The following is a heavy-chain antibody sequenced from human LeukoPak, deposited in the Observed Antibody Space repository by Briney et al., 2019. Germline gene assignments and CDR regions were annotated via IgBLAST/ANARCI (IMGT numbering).Heavy chain of an antibody. CDR2: ICASGST. V-gene: IGHV4-4*07. D-gene: IGHD3-9*01. Sequence: PSETLTLTCTASGGTISTYYWSWIRQPAGKGLEWIALICASGSTIYNPSLKSRVTMSVDTSKNQFSLRVTSVTAADTAMYYCAIYYSTGGHTRFYMDVWGNGTTVTVSS. CDR3: AIYYSTGGHTRFYMDV. CDR1: GGTISTYY. J-gene: IGHJ6*03.